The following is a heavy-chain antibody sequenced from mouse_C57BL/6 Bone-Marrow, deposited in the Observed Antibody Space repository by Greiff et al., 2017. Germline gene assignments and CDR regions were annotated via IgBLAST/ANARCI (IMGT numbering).Heavy chain of an antibody. Sequence: EVQLMESGGGLVKPGGSLKLSCAASGFTFSSDAMSWVRQTPEKRLEWVASISGGGSYTYYPGNVQGRFTISGDNAKNNLYLQLSHLKSEDTAMYYCARQAIYDGYYVVDYWGQGTTLTVSS. CDR1: GFTFSSDA. J-gene: IGHJ2*01. CDR3: ARQAIYDGYYVVDY. V-gene: IGHV5-4*01. CDR2: ISGGGSYT. D-gene: IGHD2-3*01.